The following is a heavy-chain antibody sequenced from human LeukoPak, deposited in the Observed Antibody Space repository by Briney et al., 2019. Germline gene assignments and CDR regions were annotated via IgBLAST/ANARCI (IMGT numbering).Heavy chain of an antibody. CDR2: INHSGST. CDR1: GGSFSGYY. V-gene: IGHV4-34*01. CDR3: ARGRTAIDY. J-gene: IGHJ4*02. D-gene: IGHD5-18*01. Sequence: SETLSLTCAAYGGSFSGYYWSWIRQPPGKGLEWIGEINHSGSTNYNPSLKSRVTISVDTSKNQFSLKLSSVTAADTAVYYCARGRTAIDYWGQGTLVTVSS.